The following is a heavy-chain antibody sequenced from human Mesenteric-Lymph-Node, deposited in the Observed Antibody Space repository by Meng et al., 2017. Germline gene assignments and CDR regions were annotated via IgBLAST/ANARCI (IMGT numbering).Heavy chain of an antibody. CDR2: INHSGST. V-gene: IGHV4-34*01. J-gene: IGHJ4*02. D-gene: IGHD5-18*01. CDR3: ARKLRGYSYGPLIDY. Sequence: QVQLQQVRVGLLKPSEILSLTCAFYGGSFSGYYWSWFRQPPGKGLEWIGEINHSGSTNYNPSLKSRVTISVDTSKNQFSLKLSSVTAADTAVYYCARKLRGYSYGPLIDYWGQGTLVTVSS. CDR1: GGSFSGYY.